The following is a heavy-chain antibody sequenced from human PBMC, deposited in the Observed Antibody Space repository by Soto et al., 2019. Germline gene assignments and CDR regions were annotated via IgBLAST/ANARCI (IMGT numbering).Heavy chain of an antibody. CDR3: ARWDYGVYARFDY. V-gene: IGHV1-8*01. Sequence: QVQLVQSGAEVKKSGASVKVSCKASGYTFTSHDINWVRQATGQGLEWMGWMNPNSGNTGYARKFQGRVTMTRNTSISTAYMELSSLRSEDTAVYYCARWDYGVYARFDYWGQGTLVTVSS. J-gene: IGHJ4*02. CDR2: MNPNSGNT. CDR1: GYTFTSHD. D-gene: IGHD4-17*01.